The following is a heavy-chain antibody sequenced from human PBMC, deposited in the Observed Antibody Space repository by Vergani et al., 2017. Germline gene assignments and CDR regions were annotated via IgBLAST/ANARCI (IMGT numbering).Heavy chain of an antibody. CDR3: ARVYYGGNSGGYLFLY. CDR1: GFTSAGYA. V-gene: IGHV3-9*02. CDR2: ISWNSNSI. J-gene: IGHJ4*02. D-gene: IGHD4-23*01. Sequence: EVQLEESGGGLVLPGRSLRLSCVASGFTSAGYAMHWVRQAPGKGLEWVSGISWNSNSIGYADSVKGRFTISRDNAKNSLYLQMNSLRAEDTALYYCARVYYGGNSGGYLFLYWGQGTLVTVSS.